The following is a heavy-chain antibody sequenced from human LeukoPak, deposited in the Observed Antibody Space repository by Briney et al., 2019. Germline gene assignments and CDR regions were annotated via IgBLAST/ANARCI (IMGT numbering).Heavy chain of an antibody. CDR2: ASFHGSNT. J-gene: IGHJ4*02. CDR1: GFIFSDST. Sequence: PGGSLRLSCAASGFIFSDSTMHWVRQAPGKGLEWVAAASFHGSNTYYADSMKGRFTTSRDNSKNTVYLQMNSLRTEDTAVYYCARERSWNGPLDYWGQGTLVTVSS. V-gene: IGHV3-30*04. CDR3: ARERSWNGPLDY. D-gene: IGHD1-1*01.